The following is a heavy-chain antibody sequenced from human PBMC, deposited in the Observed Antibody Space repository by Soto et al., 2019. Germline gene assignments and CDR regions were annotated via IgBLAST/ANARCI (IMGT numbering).Heavy chain of an antibody. CDR3: ARASWAPRPNDGFDI. CDR2: ISAYNGNT. D-gene: IGHD6-6*01. V-gene: IGHV1-18*01. J-gene: IGHJ3*02. Sequence: ASVKVSCKASGYTFTSYGISWVRQAPGQGLEWMGWISAYNGNTNYAQKLQVRVTMSTTPSTATPYMELRSLRSYDTAMYYRARASWAPRPNDGFDIGGKGTMVTVSS. CDR1: GYTFTSYG.